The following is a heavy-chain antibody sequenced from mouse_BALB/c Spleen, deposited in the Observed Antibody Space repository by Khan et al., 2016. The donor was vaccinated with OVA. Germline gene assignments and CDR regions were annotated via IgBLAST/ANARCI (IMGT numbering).Heavy chain of an antibody. CDR2: ISSGGST. V-gene: IGHV5-6-5*01. CDR3: AREVYGSNYALFAY. D-gene: IGHD1-1*01. CDR1: GFTFSTYA. J-gene: IGHJ3*01. Sequence: EVELVESGGGLVKPGGSLKLSCAASGFTFSTYAMSWVRQTPEQRLEWVASISSGGSTYYPDILKGRFTISRDNARNLLYLQMSSLRSEYTAMYYCAREVYGSNYALFAYWGQGTLVTVSA.